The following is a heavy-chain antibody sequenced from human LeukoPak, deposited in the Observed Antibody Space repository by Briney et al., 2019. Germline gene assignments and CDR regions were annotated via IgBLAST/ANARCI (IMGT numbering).Heavy chain of an antibody. J-gene: IGHJ1*01. Sequence: GGSLTLSRVGSRFIFRRYAMCWVRHAPGKGLEWVSGICVSVHSSYNADSVRGRFNSSRENAKNTLDLQINSLRAEDTALYYCAKDWRNGYSSDWYSEGYFPHWGQGTLVAVSS. V-gene: IGHV3-23*01. D-gene: IGHD6-19*01. CDR2: ICVSVHSS. CDR3: AKDWRNGYSSDWYSEGYFPH. CDR1: RFIFRRYA.